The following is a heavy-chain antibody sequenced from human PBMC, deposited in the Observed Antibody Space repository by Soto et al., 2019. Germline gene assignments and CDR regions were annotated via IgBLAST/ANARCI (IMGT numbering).Heavy chain of an antibody. D-gene: IGHD3-10*01. CDR3: AAEEPYGLRYYYYGMDV. J-gene: IGHJ6*02. Sequence: SVKVSCKASGFTFTSSAVQWVRQARGQRLEWIGWIVVGSGNTNYAQKFQERVTITRDMSTSTAYMELSSLRSEDTAVYCCAAEEPYGLRYYYYGMDVWGQGTTVTVSS. CDR2: IVVGSGNT. V-gene: IGHV1-58*01. CDR1: GFTFTSSA.